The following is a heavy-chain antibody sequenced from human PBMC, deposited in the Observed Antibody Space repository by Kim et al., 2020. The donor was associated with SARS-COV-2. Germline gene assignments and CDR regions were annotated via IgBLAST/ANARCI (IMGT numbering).Heavy chain of an antibody. J-gene: IGHJ4*02. Sequence: GESLKISCKGSGYSFTSYWIGWVRQMPGKGLEWMGIIYPGDSDTRYSPSFQGQVTISADKSISTAYLQWSSLKASDTAMYYCARHAPPLIAYYYDSSGYYGPFDYWGQGTLVTVSS. CDR1: GYSFTSYW. CDR3: ARHAPPLIAYYYDSSGYYGPFDY. V-gene: IGHV5-51*01. D-gene: IGHD3-22*01. CDR2: IYPGDSDT.